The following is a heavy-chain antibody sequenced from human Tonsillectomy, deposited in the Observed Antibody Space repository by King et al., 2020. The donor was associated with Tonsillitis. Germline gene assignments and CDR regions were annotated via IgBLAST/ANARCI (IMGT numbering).Heavy chain of an antibody. Sequence: VQLVESGGGVVQPGRSLRLSCAASGFTFSSYAMHWVRQAPGKGLEWVAVISYDGSNKYYADSVKGRFTISRDNSKNTLYLQMNSLRAEDTAVYYCARVFEDGSGSFPPYYYYSYGMDVWGQGTTVTVSS. CDR3: ARVFEDGSGSFPPYYYYSYGMDV. D-gene: IGHD3-10*01. V-gene: IGHV3-30-3*01. CDR1: GFTFSSYA. J-gene: IGHJ6*02. CDR2: ISYDGSNK.